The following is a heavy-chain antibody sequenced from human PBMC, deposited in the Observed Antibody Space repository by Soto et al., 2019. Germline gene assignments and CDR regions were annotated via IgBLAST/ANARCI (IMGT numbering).Heavy chain of an antibody. Sequence: GGSLRLSCAASGFTFSSYGMHWVRQAPGKGLEWVAVISYDGSNKYYADSVKGRFTISRDNSKNTLYLQMNSLRAEDTAVYYCAKVAHDVFPPYYFDYWGQGTLVTVSS. CDR3: AKVAHDVFPPYYFDY. V-gene: IGHV3-30*18. CDR1: GFTFSSYG. J-gene: IGHJ4*02. D-gene: IGHD2-21*01. CDR2: ISYDGSNK.